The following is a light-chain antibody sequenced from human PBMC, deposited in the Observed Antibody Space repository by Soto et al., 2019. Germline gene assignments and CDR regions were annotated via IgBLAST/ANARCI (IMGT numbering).Light chain of an antibody. Sequence: QSALTQPASVSGSPGQSITISCTGTSSDIGGYNYVSWYQQHPGKAPKLLIYDVSSRPSGVSNRFSGSKSDNTASLTISGLQAEDESDYYCSSYTSTITRRVFGGGTKVTVL. V-gene: IGLV2-14*03. J-gene: IGLJ3*02. CDR2: DVS. CDR3: SSYTSTITRRV. CDR1: SSDIGGYNY.